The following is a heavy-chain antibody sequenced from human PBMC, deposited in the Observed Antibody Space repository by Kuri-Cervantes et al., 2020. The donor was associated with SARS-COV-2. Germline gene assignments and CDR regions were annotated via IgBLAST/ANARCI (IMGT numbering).Heavy chain of an antibody. Sequence: GSLRLSCAVSGYSISSGYYWGWIRQPPGKGLEWIAYIFCSGTTYYNPSLKSRVFISSDASKNQFSLRLSSLTAADTAMYYCARSPSYTSGNNYYMDVWGKGTTVTVSS. CDR3: ARSPSYTSGNNYYMDV. CDR1: GYSISSGYY. D-gene: IGHD3-10*01. V-gene: IGHV4-38-2*01. CDR2: IFCSGTT. J-gene: IGHJ6*03.